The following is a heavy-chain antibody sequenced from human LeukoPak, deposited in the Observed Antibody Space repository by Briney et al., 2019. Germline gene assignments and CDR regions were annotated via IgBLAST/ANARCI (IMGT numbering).Heavy chain of an antibody. CDR3: AKDIVGYSGSWYDY. V-gene: IGHV3-23*01. CDR2: ISGSGGST. D-gene: IGHD6-13*01. Sequence: PGGSLRLSCAASGFTFSSYAMSWVRQAPGKGLEWVSAISGSGGSTYYADSVKGRFTISRDNSKNTLYLQMNSLRAEDTAVYYCAKDIVGYSGSWYDYWGQGTLVTVSS. CDR1: GFTFSSYA. J-gene: IGHJ4*02.